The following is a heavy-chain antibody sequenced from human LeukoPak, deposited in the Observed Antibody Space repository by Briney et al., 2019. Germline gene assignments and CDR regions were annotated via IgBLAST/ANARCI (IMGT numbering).Heavy chain of an antibody. CDR3: AKDVTMIVVGAFDI. Sequence: GGSLRLSCAASGVTFTNYAMSWVRQAPGKGLEWVSSISGGGGGTYYADSVKGRFTISRDNSKNTLYLQMNSLRAEDTAVYYCAKDVTMIVVGAFDIWGQGTMVTVSS. V-gene: IGHV3-23*01. CDR1: GVTFTNYA. D-gene: IGHD3-22*01. CDR2: ISGGGGGT. J-gene: IGHJ3*02.